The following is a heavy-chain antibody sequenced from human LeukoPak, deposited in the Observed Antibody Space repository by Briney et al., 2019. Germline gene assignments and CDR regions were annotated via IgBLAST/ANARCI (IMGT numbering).Heavy chain of an antibody. J-gene: IGHJ4*02. CDR1: GGSISSYY. Sequence: SETLSLTCTVSGGSISSYYWSWIRQPPGKGLEWIVYIYYSGSTNYNPSLKSRVTITVDTSKNQFSLKLNSETAADTAVYYCARGGWLQLPRDWGQGTLVTVSS. CDR3: ARGGWLQLPRD. D-gene: IGHD5-24*01. V-gene: IGHV4-59*08. CDR2: IYYSGST.